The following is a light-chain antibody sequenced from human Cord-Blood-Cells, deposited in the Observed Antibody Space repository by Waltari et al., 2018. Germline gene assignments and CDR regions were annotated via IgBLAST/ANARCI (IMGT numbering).Light chain of an antibody. CDR2: WAS. J-gene: IGKJ1*01. CDR1: QSVLYSSNNKNY. CDR3: QQYYSTPRT. V-gene: IGKV4-1*01. Sequence: DIVMTQSPDSLAVSLGERATINCKSSQSVLYSSNNKNYLAWYQQKPGQPPKLLIYWASIRKSAVPNRFSGRASGTDFTLTISRLQAEDGAVYYCQQYYSTPRTFGQGTKVEIK.